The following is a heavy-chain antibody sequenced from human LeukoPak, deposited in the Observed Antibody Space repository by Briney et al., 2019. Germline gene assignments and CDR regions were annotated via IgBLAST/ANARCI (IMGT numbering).Heavy chain of an antibody. D-gene: IGHD3-3*01. V-gene: IGHV3-15*01. Sequence: GGSLRLSCAASGFTFSNAWMSWVRQAPGKGLEWVGRIKSKTDGGTTDYAAPVKGTFTISRDDSKNTLYLQMNSLKTEDTAVYYCTTSGPTYYDFWSGYYSLWGQGTLVTVSS. CDR3: TTSGPTYYDFWSGYYSL. CDR1: GFTFSNAW. CDR2: IKSKTDGGTT. J-gene: IGHJ4*02.